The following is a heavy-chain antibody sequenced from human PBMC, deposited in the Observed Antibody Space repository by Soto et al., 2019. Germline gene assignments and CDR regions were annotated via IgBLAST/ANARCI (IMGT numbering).Heavy chain of an antibody. V-gene: IGHV3-23*01. J-gene: IGHJ4*02. CDR3: AKDHFPGSRVAFDY. CDR2: ISGSGGST. Sequence: GGSLRLSCGASGFTFSSYAMSWVRQAPGKGLEWVSAISGSGGSTYYADSVKGRFTISRDNSKNTLYLQMNSLRAEDTAVYYCAKDHFPGSRVAFDYWGQGTLVTVSS. CDR1: GFTFSSYA. D-gene: IGHD3-10*01.